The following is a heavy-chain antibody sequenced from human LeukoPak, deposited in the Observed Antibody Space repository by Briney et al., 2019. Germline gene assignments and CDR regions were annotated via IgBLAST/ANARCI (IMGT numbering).Heavy chain of an antibody. CDR1: GGSFSGYY. CDR3: ARVRGAITMIARYFQH. J-gene: IGHJ1*01. V-gene: IGHV4-34*01. CDR2: INHSGST. Sequence: SETLSLTCAVYGGSFSGYYWSWIRQPPGKGLEWIGAINHSGSTNYNPSLKSRVTISVDTSKNQFSLKLSSVTAADTAVYYCARVRGAITMIARYFQHWGQGTLVTVSS. D-gene: IGHD3-22*01.